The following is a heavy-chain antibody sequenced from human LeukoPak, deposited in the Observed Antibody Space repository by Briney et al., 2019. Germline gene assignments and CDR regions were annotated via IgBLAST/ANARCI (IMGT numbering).Heavy chain of an antibody. CDR1: GFTFSSYW. D-gene: IGHD6-13*01. CDR2: IKQDGSEK. CDR3: ARAGSSWYSVYFDY. Sequence: GGSLRLSCAASGFTFSSYWMSWVRQAPGKWLEWVANIKQDGSEKYYVDSVKGRFTISRDNAKNSLYLQMNSLRAEDTAVYYCARAGSSWYSVYFDYWGQGTLVTVSS. V-gene: IGHV3-7*01. J-gene: IGHJ4*02.